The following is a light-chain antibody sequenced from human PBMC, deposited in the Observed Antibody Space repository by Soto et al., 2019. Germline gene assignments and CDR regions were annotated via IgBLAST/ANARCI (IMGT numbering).Light chain of an antibody. CDR2: STS. V-gene: IGKV1-39*01. CDR3: QQSYSPPPVT. Sequence: DIQMTQSPSSLSASVGDRFAITCRASQSISSYLNWYQQKPGKAPELLIYSTSRLQSGVPSRISGSGSGTDFTLTISSLQPEDVATYYCQQSYSPPPVTFGQGTRLEIK. J-gene: IGKJ5*01. CDR1: QSISSY.